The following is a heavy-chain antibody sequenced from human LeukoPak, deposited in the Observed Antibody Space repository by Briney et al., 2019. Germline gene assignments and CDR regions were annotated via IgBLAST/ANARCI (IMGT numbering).Heavy chain of an antibody. CDR1: GFTFSSYA. J-gene: IGHJ4*02. Sequence: GGSLRLSCAASGFTFSSYALSWVRQAPGKELEWVSAISGSGGSTYYADSVKGRFTISRDNSKSPLYLQMNSLRAEDTAVYYCAKDRGGAPPYYFDYWGQGTLVTVSS. V-gene: IGHV3-23*01. CDR2: ISGSGGST. CDR3: AKDRGGAPPYYFDY. D-gene: IGHD3-16*01.